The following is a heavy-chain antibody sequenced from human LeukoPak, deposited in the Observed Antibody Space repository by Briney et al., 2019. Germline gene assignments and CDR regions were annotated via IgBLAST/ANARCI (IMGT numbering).Heavy chain of an antibody. V-gene: IGHV3-30*02. CDR1: GFTFSSYG. D-gene: IGHD3-3*01. Sequence: GGSLRLSCAASGFTFSSYGMHWVRQAPGKGLEWVAFIRYDGSNKYYADSAKGRFTISRDNSKNTLYLQMNSLRAEDTAVYYCAKCTTRFLEWLFTYYFDYWGQGTLVTVSS. CDR3: AKCTTRFLEWLFTYYFDY. J-gene: IGHJ4*02. CDR2: IRYDGSNK.